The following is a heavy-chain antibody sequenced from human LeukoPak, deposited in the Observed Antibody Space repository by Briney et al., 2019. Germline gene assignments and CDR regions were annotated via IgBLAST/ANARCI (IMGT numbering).Heavy chain of an antibody. CDR2: IRYDGSNK. V-gene: IGHV3-30*02. J-gene: IGHJ4*02. Sequence: PGGSLRLSCAASGFTFSSYGMHWVRQAPGKGLEWVAFIRYDGSNKLYADSVKGRFTISGDNSKNTLYLQMNTLRGEDTAVYYCAKDLWELPLEGFSFDYWGQGTLVTVSS. D-gene: IGHD1-26*01. CDR3: AKDLWELPLEGFSFDY. CDR1: GFTFSSYG.